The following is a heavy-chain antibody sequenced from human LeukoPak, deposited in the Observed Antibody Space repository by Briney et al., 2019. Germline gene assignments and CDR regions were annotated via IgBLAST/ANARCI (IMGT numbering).Heavy chain of an antibody. CDR3: ARINSSRWCDF. CDR2: INPNIGDT. CDR1: GYTFTGYY. Sequence: GASVKVSCKASGYTFTGYYMHWVRQAPGQGLEWMGWINPNIGDTNYAQKFQGRVTMTRDTSISTAYMELSRLRFDDTAVYYCARINSSRWCDFWGQGTLVTVSS. V-gene: IGHV1-2*02. J-gene: IGHJ4*02. D-gene: IGHD6-13*01.